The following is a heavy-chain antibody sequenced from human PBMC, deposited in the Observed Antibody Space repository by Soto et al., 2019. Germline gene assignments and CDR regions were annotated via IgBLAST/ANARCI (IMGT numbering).Heavy chain of an antibody. CDR2: INPSGGST. D-gene: IGHD3-22*01. CDR1: GYTFTSYY. J-gene: IGHJ4*02. V-gene: IGHV1-46*01. CDR3: ARCVDYYDSSGYYYFDY. Sequence: ASVKLSCKASGYTFTSYYMHCVRQAPGQGLEWMGIINPSGGSTSYAQKFQGRVTMTRDTSTSTVYMELSSLRSEDTAVYYCARCVDYYDSSGYYYFDYWGQGTLVTVSS.